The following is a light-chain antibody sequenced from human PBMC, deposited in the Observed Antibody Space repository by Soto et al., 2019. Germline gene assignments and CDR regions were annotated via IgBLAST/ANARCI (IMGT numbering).Light chain of an antibody. J-gene: IGLJ1*01. CDR1: SSDVGGYDY. CDR2: EVS. CDR3: SSYTSSSTAIV. V-gene: IGLV2-14*01. Sequence: QSVLTQPASVSGSPGRSITISCTGTSSDVGGYDYVSWYQQHPGKAPKLMIYEVSNRPSGVSNRFSGSKSGNTASLTISGLQAEDEADYYCSSYTSSSTAIVFGTGTKVT.